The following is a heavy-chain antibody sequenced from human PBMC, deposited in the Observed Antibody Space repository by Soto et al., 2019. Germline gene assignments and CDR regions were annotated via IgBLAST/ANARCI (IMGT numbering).Heavy chain of an antibody. J-gene: IGHJ4*02. CDR2: IKSKTYGGAT. CDR3: ARSGYTDSWTGTEFDY. D-gene: IGHD6-13*01. V-gene: IGHV3-49*03. Sequence: GGSLRLSCTGSGFTFGDYAMSWFRQAPGKGLEWVGFIKSKTYGGATEHAASVKGRFTVSRDDSKSIAYLQMNSLRTEATALYYCARSGYTDSWTGTEFDYMGQTTLVTVSS. CDR1: GFTFGDYA.